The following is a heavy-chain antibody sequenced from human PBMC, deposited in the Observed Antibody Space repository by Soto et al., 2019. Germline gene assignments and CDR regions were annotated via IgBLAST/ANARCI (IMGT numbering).Heavy chain of an antibody. CDR1: GFTFSSNG. CDR3: ARDRDWNFDY. Sequence: ESGGGVVQPGRSLRLSCAASGFTFSSNGMHWVRQAPGKGLEWVAVIWYDGSNKYYADSVKGRFTISRDNSKNTLYLQMNSLRAEDTAVYYCARDRDWNFDYWGQGTLVTVSS. J-gene: IGHJ4*02. D-gene: IGHD1-1*01. CDR2: IWYDGSNK. V-gene: IGHV3-33*01.